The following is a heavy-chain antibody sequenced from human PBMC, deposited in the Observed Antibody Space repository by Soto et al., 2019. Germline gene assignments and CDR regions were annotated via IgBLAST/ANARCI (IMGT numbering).Heavy chain of an antibody. CDR1: GGSFTGYF. Sequence: SETLSLTCGVYGGSFTGYFWTWIRQTPGKGLEWIGEINETGKTDYNPSLKSRLTMSVDASQTHLSLTLTSVTAADTAVYYCALGTTRFCSSGSCYFLPLGDYWGQGTLVTVSS. J-gene: IGHJ4*02. CDR3: ALGTTRFCSSGSCYFLPLGDY. V-gene: IGHV4-34*01. D-gene: IGHD2-15*01. CDR2: INETGKT.